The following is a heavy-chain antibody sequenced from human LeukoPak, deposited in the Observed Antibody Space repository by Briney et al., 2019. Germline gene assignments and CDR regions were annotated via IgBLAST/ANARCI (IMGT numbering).Heavy chain of an antibody. CDR3: ARTVAGAFDP. Sequence: GGSLRLSCAASGFTVSSNYMSWVRQAPGKGLEWVSVIYSGGNTFYADSVKGRFTISRDSSKNTAHLQMNSLRVEDTAVYYCARTVAGAFDPWGQGTLVTVSS. CDR2: IYSGGNT. V-gene: IGHV3-66*01. D-gene: IGHD6-19*01. J-gene: IGHJ5*02. CDR1: GFTVSSNY.